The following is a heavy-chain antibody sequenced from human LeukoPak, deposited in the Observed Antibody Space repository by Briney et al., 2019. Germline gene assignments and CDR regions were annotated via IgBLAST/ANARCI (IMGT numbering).Heavy chain of an antibody. Sequence: SETLSLTCSVSGDSIRSYYWSWIRQPAGKGLEWIGRIYSVVTTNYNPPPTSRVTMSIDPSKNQFSLRLSSVAAADTAVYYCARGAGYSRYFDLWGRGTLVTVSS. D-gene: IGHD6-13*01. CDR3: ARGAGYSRYFDL. V-gene: IGHV4-4*07. CDR2: IYSVVTT. J-gene: IGHJ2*01. CDR1: GDSIRSYY.